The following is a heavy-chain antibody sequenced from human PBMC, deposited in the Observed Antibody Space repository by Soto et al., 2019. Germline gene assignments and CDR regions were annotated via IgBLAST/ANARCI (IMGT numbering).Heavy chain of an antibody. Sequence: QVQLQESGPGLVRPSQTLSLTCTVSGGSISTSGDYWSWIRQHPGKGLEWIGYISFRGLTDYNPSLKSRLTLSVDTSANQFSLNLTSVTAADTAIYFCARVSNDFSYGWFGPWGQGTLVTVSS. CDR2: ISFRGLT. CDR1: GGSISTSGDY. CDR3: ARVSNDFSYGWFGP. J-gene: IGHJ5*02. V-gene: IGHV4-31*03. D-gene: IGHD4-4*01.